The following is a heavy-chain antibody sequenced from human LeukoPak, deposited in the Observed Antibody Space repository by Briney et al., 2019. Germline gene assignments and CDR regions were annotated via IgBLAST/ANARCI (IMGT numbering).Heavy chain of an antibody. Sequence: GGSLRLSCAASGFIFSNYVMSWVRQAPGKGLEWVSGISVSGDSTYYADSVKGRFTISRDNSKNTLYLQVNSLRAEDTAVYYCAKDLPRITIFGALHYWGQGTLVTVSS. CDR2: ISVSGDST. CDR1: GFIFSNYV. J-gene: IGHJ4*02. CDR3: AKDLPRITIFGALHY. D-gene: IGHD3-3*01. V-gene: IGHV3-23*01.